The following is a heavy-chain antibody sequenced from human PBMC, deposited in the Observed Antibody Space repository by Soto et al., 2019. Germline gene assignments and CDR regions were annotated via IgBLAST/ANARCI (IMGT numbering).Heavy chain of an antibody. CDR2: IWYDGSNK. CDR3: ARDGRLGELSLSYYYGMDV. J-gene: IGHJ6*02. D-gene: IGHD3-16*02. Sequence: QVQLVESGGGVVQPGRSLRLSCAASGFTFSSYGMHWVRQAPGKGLEWVAVIWYDGSNKYYADSVKGRFTISRDNSKNTLYLQMNSLRGEDTAVYYCARDGRLGELSLSYYYGMDVWGQGTTVTVSS. V-gene: IGHV3-33*01. CDR1: GFTFSSYG.